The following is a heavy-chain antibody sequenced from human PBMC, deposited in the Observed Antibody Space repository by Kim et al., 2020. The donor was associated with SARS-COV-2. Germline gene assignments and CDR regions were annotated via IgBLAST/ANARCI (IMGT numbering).Heavy chain of an antibody. CDR3: ARGALRFLAHNWFDP. V-gene: IGHV4-34*01. Sequence: SETLSLTCAVYGGSFSGYYWSWIRQPPGKGLEWIGEINHSGSTNYNPSLKSRVTISVDTSKNQFSLKLSSVTAADTAVYYCARGALRFLAHNWFDPWGQGTLVTVSS. CDR2: INHSGST. D-gene: IGHD3-3*01. CDR1: GGSFSGYY. J-gene: IGHJ5*02.